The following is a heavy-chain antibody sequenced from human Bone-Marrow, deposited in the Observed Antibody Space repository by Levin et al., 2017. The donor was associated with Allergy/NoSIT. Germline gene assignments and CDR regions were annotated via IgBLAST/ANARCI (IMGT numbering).Heavy chain of an antibody. CDR2: ISWNSDTI. CDR3: AKERLVGPMADYFDY. V-gene: IGHV3-9*01. Sequence: GGSLRLSCAASGFTFDDHAMHWVRQAPGKGLEWVSGISWNSDTIKYADSVKGRFTISRDNAKKTLYLQMNSLRAEDTAFYYCAKERLVGPMADYFDYWGQGTLVTVSS. CDR1: GFTFDDHA. D-gene: IGHD2-8*01. J-gene: IGHJ4*02.